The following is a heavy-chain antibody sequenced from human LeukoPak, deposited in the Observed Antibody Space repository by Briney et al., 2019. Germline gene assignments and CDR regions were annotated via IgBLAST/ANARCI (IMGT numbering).Heavy chain of an antibody. Sequence: ASVKVSCKGSGYTFTKYAISWVRQAPGQGLEYMGWIDTNTGNPTYAQGFTGRFVFSLDTSVSTAYLQISSLKAEDSAIYFCANCYDSSGFFAYWGQGTLITVSS. CDR1: GYTFTKYA. CDR3: ANCYDSSGFFAY. D-gene: IGHD3-22*01. CDR2: IDTNTGNP. V-gene: IGHV7-4-1*02. J-gene: IGHJ4*02.